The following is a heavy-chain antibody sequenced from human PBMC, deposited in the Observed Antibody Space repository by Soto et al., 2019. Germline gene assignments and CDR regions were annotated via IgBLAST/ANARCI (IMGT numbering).Heavy chain of an antibody. J-gene: IGHJ4*02. CDR1: GGTFSSYT. D-gene: IGHD2-15*01. CDR3: AGEDIVVVVAARSKYYFDY. V-gene: IGHV1-69*02. Sequence: QVQLVQSGAEVKKPGSSVKVSCKASGGTFSSYTISWVRQAPGQGLEWMGRIIPILGIANYAQKFQGRVTITADKSTSTAYMELSSLRSDDTAVYYFAGEDIVVVVAARSKYYFDYWGQGTLVTVSS. CDR2: IIPILGIA.